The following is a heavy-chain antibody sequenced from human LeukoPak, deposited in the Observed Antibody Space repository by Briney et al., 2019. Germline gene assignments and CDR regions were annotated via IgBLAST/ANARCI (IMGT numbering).Heavy chain of an antibody. D-gene: IGHD3-10*01. CDR3: ARVSAVRGVIDY. V-gene: IGHV4-34*01. J-gene: IGHJ4*02. CDR1: GGSFSGYY. CDR2: INHSGST. Sequence: SETLSLTCAVYGGSFSGYYWSWIRQPPGKGLEWIGEINHSGSTNYNPSLKSRVTISVDTSKNQFSLKLSSVTAADTAVYYCARVSAVRGVIDYWGQGTLVTVSS.